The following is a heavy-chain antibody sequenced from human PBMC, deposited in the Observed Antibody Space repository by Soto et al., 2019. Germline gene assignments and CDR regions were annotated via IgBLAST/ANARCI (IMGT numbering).Heavy chain of an antibody. Sequence: EVQLVESGGGLVQPGESLRLSCAASGFSFYNYWMNWVRQAPGKGPEWVANIKPDGSDKNYVDSVKGRFTISRDNAKNSLFLQMNSLRAEDTAVYYWARGSSNAFDSWGQGTMVTVSS. CDR1: GFSFYNYW. CDR3: ARGSSNAFDS. J-gene: IGHJ3*02. CDR2: IKPDGSDK. V-gene: IGHV3-7*02.